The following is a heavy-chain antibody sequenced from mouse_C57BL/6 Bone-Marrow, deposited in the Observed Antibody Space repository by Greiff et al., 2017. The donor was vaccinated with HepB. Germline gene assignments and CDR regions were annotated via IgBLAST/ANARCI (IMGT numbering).Heavy chain of an antibody. J-gene: IGHJ3*01. CDR2: IRNKANNHAT. CDR3: TRSIYYGNYVWFAY. Sequence: EVQRVESGGGLVQPGGSMKLSCAASGFTFSDAWMDWVRQSPEKGLEWVAEIRNKANNHATYYAESVKGRFTISRDDSKSSVYLQMNSLRAEDTGIYYCTRSIYYGNYVWFAYWGQGTLVTVSA. V-gene: IGHV6-6*01. CDR1: GFTFSDAW. D-gene: IGHD2-1*01.